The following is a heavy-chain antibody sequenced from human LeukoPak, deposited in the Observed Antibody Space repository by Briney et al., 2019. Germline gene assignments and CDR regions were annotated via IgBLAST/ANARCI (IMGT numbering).Heavy chain of an antibody. Sequence: GASVKVSCKASGCTFTGYYMHWVRQAPGQGLEWMGWMNPNSGNTGYAQKFQGRVTMTRNTSISTAYMELSSLRSEDTAVYYCARGRDSSSSSDDYWGQGTLVTVSS. CDR3: ARGRDSSSSSDDY. D-gene: IGHD6-6*01. V-gene: IGHV1-8*02. J-gene: IGHJ4*02. CDR2: MNPNSGNT. CDR1: GCTFTGYY.